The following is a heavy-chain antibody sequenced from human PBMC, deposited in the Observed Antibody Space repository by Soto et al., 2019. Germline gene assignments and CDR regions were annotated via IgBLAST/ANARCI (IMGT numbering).Heavy chain of an antibody. Sequence: GASVKVSCKASGYTFTSFGITWVRQAPGQGLEWMGWISVYNGKTSYAQKLQGRVTMTTDTSTSTAYMELRSLRSDDTAVYYCARDNQWLATTTLWWFDPWGQGTLVTFSS. D-gene: IGHD6-19*01. CDR3: ARDNQWLATTTLWWFDP. J-gene: IGHJ5*02. CDR2: ISVYNGKT. CDR1: GYTFTSFG. V-gene: IGHV1-18*01.